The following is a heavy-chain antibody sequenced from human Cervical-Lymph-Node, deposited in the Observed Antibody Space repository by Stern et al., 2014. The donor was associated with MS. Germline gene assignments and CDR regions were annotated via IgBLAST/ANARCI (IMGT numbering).Heavy chain of an antibody. D-gene: IGHD5-12*01. CDR2: LMPMFDSD. CDR3: VRGLSGYDYWYFDL. V-gene: IGHV1-69*06. Sequence: QVQLVESGAEVKKPGASVSVSCKASGGTLNDFAVSLVRQVPGQPFVWMGGLMPMFDSDNYAQKFRHRLTVTADKSTNTVYMELSSLKSDDTAIYYCVRGLSGYDYWYFDLWGRGTLVTVSS. J-gene: IGHJ2*01. CDR1: GGTLNDFA.